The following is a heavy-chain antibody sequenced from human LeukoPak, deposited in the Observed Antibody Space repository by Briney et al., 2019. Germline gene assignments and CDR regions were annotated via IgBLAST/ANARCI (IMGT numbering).Heavy chain of an antibody. V-gene: IGHV1-69*13. J-gene: IGHJ5*02. CDR2: IIPIFGTA. Sequence: SVKVSCKASGGTFSSYAISWVRQAPGQGLEWMGGIIPIFGTANYAQKFQGRVTITADESTSTAYMELSSLRSEDTAVYYCASHKYDYVWGIHSSWGQGTLVTVSS. CDR1: GGTFSSYA. D-gene: IGHD3-16*01. CDR3: ASHKYDYVWGIHSS.